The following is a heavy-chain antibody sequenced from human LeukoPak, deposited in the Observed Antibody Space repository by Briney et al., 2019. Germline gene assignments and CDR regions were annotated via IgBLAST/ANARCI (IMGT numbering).Heavy chain of an antibody. Sequence: GGSLKLSCAASGFTFTSYSMNWVRQAPGKGLEWVSTISGGGGSIYYADSVKGRFTISRDNSKNTLYLQVNSLRAEDTAVYYCAKGGKWDVTPFDYWGQGTLVTVSS. CDR1: GFTFTSYS. D-gene: IGHD1-26*01. CDR2: ISGGGGSI. J-gene: IGHJ4*02. V-gene: IGHV3-23*01. CDR3: AKGGKWDVTPFDY.